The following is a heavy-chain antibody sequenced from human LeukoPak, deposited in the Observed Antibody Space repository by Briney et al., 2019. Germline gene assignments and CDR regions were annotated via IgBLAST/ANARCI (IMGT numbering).Heavy chain of an antibody. CDR3: ARRGDIVVVPAAVSFDY. J-gene: IGHJ4*02. D-gene: IGHD2-2*01. CDR1: GGSFSGYY. V-gene: IGHV4-34*01. Sequence: SETLXLTCAVYGGSFSGYYWSWIRQPPGKGLEWIGEINHSGSTNYNPSLKSRVTVSVDTSKNQFSLKLSSVTAADTAVYYCARRGDIVVVPAAVSFDYWGQGTLVTVSS. CDR2: INHSGST.